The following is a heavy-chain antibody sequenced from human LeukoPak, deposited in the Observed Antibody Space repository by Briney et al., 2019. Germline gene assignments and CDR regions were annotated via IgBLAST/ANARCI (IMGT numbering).Heavy chain of an antibody. D-gene: IGHD6-19*01. V-gene: IGHV1-69*04. CDR3: ARVGYSSGWYPEIDY. CDR2: IIPILGIA. Sequence: GSSVKVSCKASGGTFSSYAFSWVRQAPGQGLEWMGRIIPILGIANYAQKFQGRVTITADKSTSTAYMELSSLRSEDTAVYYCARVGYSSGWYPEIDYWGQGTLVTVSS. J-gene: IGHJ4*02. CDR1: GGTFSSYA.